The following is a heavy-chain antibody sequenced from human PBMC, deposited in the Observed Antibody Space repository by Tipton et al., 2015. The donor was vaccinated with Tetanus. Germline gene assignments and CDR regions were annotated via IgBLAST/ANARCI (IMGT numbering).Heavy chain of an antibody. CDR1: GGSISSFY. Sequence: TLSLTCTVSGGSISSFYWYWIRQPPGKGLEWIAYIYQNGDANYNPSLQSRVTISVDTSKNQFSLQLAFVTAADTAIYYCARERIEAFYYRGLVVWGSGTTVPVSS. V-gene: IGHV4-59*01. D-gene: IGHD2-21*01. CDR2: IYQNGDA. J-gene: IGHJ6*01. CDR3: ARERIEAFYYRGLVV.